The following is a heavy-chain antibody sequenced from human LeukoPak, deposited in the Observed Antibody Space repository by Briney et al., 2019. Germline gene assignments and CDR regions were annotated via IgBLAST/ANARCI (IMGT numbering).Heavy chain of an antibody. Sequence: GGSLRLSCAASGFTLSSYSMNWVRQAPGKGLEWVSSISRSSSFIYYADSVKGRFTISRENAKDSLYLQMNSLRAEDTAVYYCARILEGYSYYMDAWGKGTTVIVSS. CDR2: ISRSSSFI. V-gene: IGHV3-21*01. CDR1: GFTLSSYS. CDR3: ARILEGYSYYMDA. J-gene: IGHJ6*03.